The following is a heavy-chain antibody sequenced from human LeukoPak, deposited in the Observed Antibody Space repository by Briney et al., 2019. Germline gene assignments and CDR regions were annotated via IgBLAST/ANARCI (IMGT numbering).Heavy chain of an antibody. D-gene: IGHD3-9*01. CDR3: AKRDILIGYSPD. CDR2: IGGSGAST. J-gene: IGHJ4*02. CDR1: GFTFSSYA. Sequence: SGGSLRLSCAASGFTFSSYAMSWVRQAPGRGLECVSVIGGSGASTYYVDSVKGRFTISRDNSKNTLYLQMNTLRAEDTAVYYCAKRDILIGYSPDWGQGTLVTVSS. V-gene: IGHV3-23*01.